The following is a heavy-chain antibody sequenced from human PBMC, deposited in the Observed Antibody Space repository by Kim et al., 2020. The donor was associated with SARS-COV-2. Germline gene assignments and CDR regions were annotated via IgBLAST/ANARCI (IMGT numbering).Heavy chain of an antibody. CDR1: GGPISSHY. CDR3: AREVGEVYYYGMDV. V-gene: IGHV4-59*11. D-gene: IGHD1-26*01. Sequence: SETLSLTCTVSGGPISSHYWSWIRQPPGKGLQWIGYIYYSGGPNYNPSLKSRVTISVDTSKNQFSLKLSSVTAADTAVYYCAREVGEVYYYGMDVWGQGTTVTVSS. CDR2: IYYSGGP. J-gene: IGHJ6*02.